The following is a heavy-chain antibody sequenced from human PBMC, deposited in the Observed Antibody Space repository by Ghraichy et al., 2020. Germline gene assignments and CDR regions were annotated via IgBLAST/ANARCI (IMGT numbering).Heavy chain of an antibody. J-gene: IGHJ2*01. CDR2: RSYSGST. CDR1: GGSVSSGSYH. D-gene: IGHD4/OR15-4a*01. CDR3: ARYGATGPSDYWFFGV. Sequence: ETLSLTCTVSGGSVSSGSYHWSWIRQTPEKGLEWIGYRSYSGSTNYNFSLKSRVTISVDTSKNQFSLKLTSVTAADTAMYYCARYGATGPSDYWFFGVWGRGTLVTVSS. V-gene: IGHV4-61*01.